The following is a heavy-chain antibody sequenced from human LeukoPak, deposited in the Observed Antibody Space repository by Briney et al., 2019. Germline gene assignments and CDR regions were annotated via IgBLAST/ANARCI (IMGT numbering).Heavy chain of an antibody. Sequence: GESLKISCKVSGYSLTSYWIGWVRQMPGKGLEWMGIIYPGDSDTRYSPSFQGQVTISADKSFSTAYLQWSSLKASDTAMYYCARLPDYYDSSGYFDYWGQGTLVTVSS. J-gene: IGHJ4*02. CDR3: ARLPDYYDSSGYFDY. V-gene: IGHV5-51*01. CDR2: IYPGDSDT. CDR1: GYSLTSYW. D-gene: IGHD3-22*01.